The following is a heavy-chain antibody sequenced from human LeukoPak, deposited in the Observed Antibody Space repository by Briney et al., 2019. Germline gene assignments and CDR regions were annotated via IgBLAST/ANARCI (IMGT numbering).Heavy chain of an antibody. CDR1: GYSISSGYY. J-gene: IGHJ6*03. CDR3: ARTDRGGQWLVRGAGHYYYYCQYMDV. CDR2: IYHSGTT. D-gene: IGHD6-19*01. Sequence: SETLSLTCSVSGYSISSGYYWGWIRQPPGKGLEWIGSIYHSGTTNYNPSLKSRVAISVDTSKNQFSLKLSSVTAADTAVYYCARTDRGGQWLVRGAGHYYYYCQYMDVWGKGTTVTVSS. V-gene: IGHV4-38-2*02.